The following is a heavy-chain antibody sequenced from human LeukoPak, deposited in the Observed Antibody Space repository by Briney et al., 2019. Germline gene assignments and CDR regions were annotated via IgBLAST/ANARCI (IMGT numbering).Heavy chain of an antibody. CDR2: IRSISAI. CDR3: ARDGDMVRGVIPYYFDY. V-gene: IGHV3-48*04. D-gene: IGHD3-10*01. Sequence: GGSLRLSCAASGFTFSSYSMNWVRQAPGRGLEWLSYIRSISAIKYGDTVKGPFTISRDNAKKSLYLQMNSLRAEDPAVYYCARDGDMVRGVIPYYFDYWGQGTLVNVSS. CDR1: GFTFSSYS. J-gene: IGHJ4*02.